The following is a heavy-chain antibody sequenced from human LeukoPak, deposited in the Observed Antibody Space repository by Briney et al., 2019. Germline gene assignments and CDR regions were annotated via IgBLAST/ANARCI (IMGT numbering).Heavy chain of an antibody. CDR1: GYSFTSYW. V-gene: IGHV5-51*01. D-gene: IGHD4-17*01. CDR2: IYPGDSDT. J-gene: IGHJ5*02. CDR3: AGLRDHTDWFDP. Sequence: GGALKISCKGSGYSFTSYWIGWVRRVPGKGLEWMGIIYPGDSDTRYSPSFQGQVTISADKSISTAYLQWSSLKASDTAMYYCAGLRDHTDWFDPWGQGTLVTVSS.